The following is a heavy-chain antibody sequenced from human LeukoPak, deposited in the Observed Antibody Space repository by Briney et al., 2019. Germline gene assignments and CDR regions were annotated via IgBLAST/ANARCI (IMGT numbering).Heavy chain of an antibody. V-gene: IGHV4-39*01. Sequence: SETLSLTCTVSGGSISSSSYYWGWIRQPPGKGLEWIGNIYYSGSTYYNPSLKSRVTISVDTSKNQFSLKLSSVTAAGTAVYYCARLEDNWFDPWGQGTLVTVSS. J-gene: IGHJ5*02. CDR2: IYYSGST. CDR1: GGSISSSSYY. CDR3: ARLEDNWFDP.